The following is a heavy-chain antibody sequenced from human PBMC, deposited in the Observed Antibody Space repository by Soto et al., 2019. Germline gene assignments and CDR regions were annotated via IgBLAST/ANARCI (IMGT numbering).Heavy chain of an antibody. Sequence: GSVKVSCKASGYTFISFYVHWVRQAPGQGLEWMGVINPNGGSTAYAQKFQGRVTMTRDTSTSTVYMELSSLRSEDTAVYYCARLATVTPPYYFDYWGQGTLVTVSS. V-gene: IGHV1-46*01. D-gene: IGHD4-17*01. CDR3: ARLATVTPPYYFDY. J-gene: IGHJ4*02. CDR2: INPNGGST. CDR1: GYTFISFY.